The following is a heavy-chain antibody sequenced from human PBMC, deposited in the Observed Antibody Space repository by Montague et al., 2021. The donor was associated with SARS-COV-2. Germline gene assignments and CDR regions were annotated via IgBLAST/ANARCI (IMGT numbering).Heavy chain of an antibody. J-gene: IGHJ4*02. CDR1: GGSISSYY. CDR2: IYYSGST. D-gene: IGHD2-2*02. CDR3: AREGLGYCGSTSCYRGFDY. Sequence: SETLSLTCTVSGGSISSYYWSWIRQPPGKGLEWIGYIYYSGSTNYNPSLKSRVTISVDTSKNQFSLKLSSVTAADTAVYYCAREGLGYCGSTSCYRGFDYWGQGTLVTVSS. V-gene: IGHV4-59*01.